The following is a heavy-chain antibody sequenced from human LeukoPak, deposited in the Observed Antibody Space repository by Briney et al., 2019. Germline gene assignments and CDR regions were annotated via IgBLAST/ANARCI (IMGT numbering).Heavy chain of an antibody. J-gene: IGHJ5*02. V-gene: IGHV4-59*01. CDR2: IYYSRST. Sequence: SETLSLTCTGSGGSISSYYWSWIRQPPGKGLEWIGYIYYSRSTNYNPSLKSRVTISVDTSKNQFSLKLSSVTAADTAVYYCASIHIAAAGTAGWFDPWGQGTLVTVSS. CDR3: ASIHIAAAGTAGWFDP. CDR1: GGSISSYY. D-gene: IGHD6-13*01.